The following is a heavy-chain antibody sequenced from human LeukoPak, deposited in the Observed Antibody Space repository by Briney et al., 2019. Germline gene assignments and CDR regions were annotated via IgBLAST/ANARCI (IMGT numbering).Heavy chain of an antibody. CDR1: GSSISSYY. CDR3: ARGPPPHYYGSAYMDV. CDR2: IYYSGST. J-gene: IGHJ6*03. V-gene: IGHV4-59*01. Sequence: SETLSLTCTVSGSSISSYYWSWIRQPPGKGLEWIGYIYYSGSTNYNPSLKSRVTISVDTSKNQFSLKLSSVTAADTAVYYCARGPPPHYYGSAYMDVWGKGTTVTVSS. D-gene: IGHD3-10*01.